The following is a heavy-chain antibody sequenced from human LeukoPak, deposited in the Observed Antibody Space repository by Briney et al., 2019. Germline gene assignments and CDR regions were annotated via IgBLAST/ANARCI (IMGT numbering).Heavy chain of an antibody. V-gene: IGHV3-30*02. CDR3: ARESGKGTVTTFEVIDY. D-gene: IGHD4-17*01. CDR1: GFTFSSYG. CDR2: IRYDGSNK. Sequence: PGGSLRLSCAASGFTFSSYGMHWVRQAPGKGLEWVAFIRYDGSNKYYADSVKGRFTISRDNSKNTLYLQMNSLRAEDTAVYYCARESGKGTVTTFEVIDYWGQGTLVTVSS. J-gene: IGHJ4*02.